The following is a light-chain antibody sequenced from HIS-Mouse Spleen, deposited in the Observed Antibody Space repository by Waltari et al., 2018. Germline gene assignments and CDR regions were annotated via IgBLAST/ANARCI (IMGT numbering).Light chain of an antibody. Sequence: SSELTQPPPVSVSPGQTARTTCPGDALPKKHAYGYQQKSGQAPVLVIYEDSKRPSGIPERFSGSSSGTMATLTISGAQVEDEADYYCYSTDSSGNHRVFGGGTKLTVL. CDR1: ALPKKH. J-gene: IGLJ2*01. CDR2: EDS. CDR3: YSTDSSGNHRV. V-gene: IGLV3-10*01.